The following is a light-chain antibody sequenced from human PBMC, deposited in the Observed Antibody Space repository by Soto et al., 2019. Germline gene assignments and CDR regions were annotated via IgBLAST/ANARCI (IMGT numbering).Light chain of an antibody. V-gene: IGKV1-39*01. J-gene: IGKJ1*01. CDR1: QSISSY. Sequence: DIQMTQSPSSLSASVGDRVTITCRASQSISSYLNWYQQKPGKAPKLLIYAASSLQSGVPSRFSGSGSGTDFTLTISCLQSEDFATYYCQQYYSYHTWTFGQGTKVDI. CDR3: QQYYSYHTWT. CDR2: AAS.